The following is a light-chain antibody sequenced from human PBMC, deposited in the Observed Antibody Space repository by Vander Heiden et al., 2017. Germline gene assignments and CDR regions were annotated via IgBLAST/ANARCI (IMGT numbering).Light chain of an antibody. J-gene: IGKJ1*01. V-gene: IGKV1-5*03. Sequence: DIQMTQSPSTLSAFVGDRVTITCRASQSISTWLAWYQQKPGKAPKLLIYKASILESGVPSRFSGSGSGTEFTLTISSLQPDDFATYYCQQYNIYPWTFGQGTKVEIK. CDR2: KAS. CDR3: QQYNIYPWT. CDR1: QSISTW.